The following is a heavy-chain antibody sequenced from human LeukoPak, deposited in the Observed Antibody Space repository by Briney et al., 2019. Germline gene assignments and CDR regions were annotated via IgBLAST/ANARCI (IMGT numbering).Heavy chain of an antibody. J-gene: IGHJ4*02. CDR3: ARESRRAITMVRGVSNYFDY. Sequence: SETLSLTCTVSGGSISSYYWSWIRQPPGKGLEWIGYIYYSGSTNYNPSLKSRVTISVDTSKNQFSLKLSSVTAADTAVYYCARESRRAITMVRGVSNYFDYWGQGTLVTASS. V-gene: IGHV4-59*01. CDR2: IYYSGST. CDR1: GGSISSYY. D-gene: IGHD3-10*01.